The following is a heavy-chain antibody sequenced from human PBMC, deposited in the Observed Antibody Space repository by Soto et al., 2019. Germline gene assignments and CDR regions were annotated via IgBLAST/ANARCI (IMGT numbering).Heavy chain of an antibody. Sequence: HAEIMSLTCAVAGRSLGGYSCGWFSPPYGKGLEWSGDIFHGGSTYYNPSLNSRVTLSIDMTNNHVSLILNSVTAADTAVYYCARVGPWVPYYYDSRPYTFENWFDPCGQGTLVSVSS. CDR1: GRSLGGYS. CDR2: IFHGGST. J-gene: IGHJ5*02. V-gene: IGHV4-34*12. CDR3: ARVGPWVPYYYDSRPYTFENWFDP. D-gene: IGHD3-22*01.